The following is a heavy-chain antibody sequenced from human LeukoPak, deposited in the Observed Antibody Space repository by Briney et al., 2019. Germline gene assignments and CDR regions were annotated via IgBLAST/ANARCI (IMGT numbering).Heavy chain of an antibody. J-gene: IGHJ3*02. V-gene: IGHV3-74*01. CDR3: AREPGGWYAFDI. CDR1: GFTFSSYW. Sequence: GGSLRLSCAASGFTFSSYWMHWVRQAPGKGLVWVSRINSDGSSTSYADSVKRRFTISRDNAKNTLYLQMNSLRAEDTAVYYCAREPGGWYAFDIWGQGTMVTVSS. CDR2: INSDGSST. D-gene: IGHD2-15*01.